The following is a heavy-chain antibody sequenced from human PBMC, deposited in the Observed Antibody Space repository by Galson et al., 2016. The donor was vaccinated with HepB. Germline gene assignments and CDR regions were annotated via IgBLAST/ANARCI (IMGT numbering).Heavy chain of an antibody. CDR2: ISKDGSVE. CDR3: ARETPGNNPIDS. CDR1: GFTFSAYT. J-gene: IGHJ4*02. D-gene: IGHD4-23*01. V-gene: IGHV3-30*04. Sequence: SLRLSCAASGFTFSAYTIHWVRQAPGKGLEWVALISKDGSVEYYADSVKGRFTISRDNSNNRVYLQMNRLRPEDTALYYCARETPGNNPIDSWGRGTLVSVSS.